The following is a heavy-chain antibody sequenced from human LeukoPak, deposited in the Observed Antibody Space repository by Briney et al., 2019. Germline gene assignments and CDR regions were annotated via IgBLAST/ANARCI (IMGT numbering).Heavy chain of an antibody. J-gene: IGHJ4*02. CDR3: ARVGPWSSGMNY. V-gene: IGHV4-34*01. CDR1: GGSFSGYY. Sequence: PSETLSLTCAVYGGSFSGYYWSWIRQPPGKGLERIGEINHSGSTNYNPSLKSRVTISVDTSKNQFSLKLSSVTAADTAVYYCARVGPWSSGMNYWGQGTLVTVSS. D-gene: IGHD6-19*01. CDR2: INHSGST.